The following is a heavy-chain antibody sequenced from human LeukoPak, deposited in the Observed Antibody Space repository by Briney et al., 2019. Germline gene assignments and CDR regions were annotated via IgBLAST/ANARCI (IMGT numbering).Heavy chain of an antibody. V-gene: IGHV4-39*01. CDR3: ARSKNRYYYDSSGYGSPFDY. CDR2: IYYSGST. CDR1: GGSISSSSYY. Sequence: SETLSLTCTVSGGSISSSSYYWGWIRQPPGKGLEWIGSIYYSGSTYYNPSLESRVTISVDTSKNQFSLKLSSVTAADTAVYYCARSKNRYYYDSSGYGSPFDYWGQGTLVTVSS. J-gene: IGHJ4*02. D-gene: IGHD3-22*01.